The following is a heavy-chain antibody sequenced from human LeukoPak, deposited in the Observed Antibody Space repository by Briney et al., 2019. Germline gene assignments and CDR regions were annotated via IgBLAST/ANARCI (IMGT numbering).Heavy chain of an antibody. V-gene: IGHV4-4*07. CDR2: IYTSGST. CDR1: GGSISSYY. D-gene: IGHD1-26*01. J-gene: IGHJ5*02. Sequence: SETLSLTCTVSGGSISSYYWSWIRQPAGKGLEWIGRIYTSGSTNYNPFLKSRVTMSVDTSKNQFSLKLSSVTAADTAVYYCARVIVGAPGVNWFDPWGQGTLVTVSS. CDR3: ARVIVGAPGVNWFDP.